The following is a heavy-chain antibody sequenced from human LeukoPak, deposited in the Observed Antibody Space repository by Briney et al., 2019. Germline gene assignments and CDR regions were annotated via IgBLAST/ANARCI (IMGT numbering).Heavy chain of an antibody. J-gene: IGHJ6*02. V-gene: IGHV1-2*02. CDR2: INPNSGGT. D-gene: IGHD3-3*01. CDR1: GYTFTGYY. Sequence: ASVKVSCKASGYTFTGYYMHWVRQAPGQGLEWMGWINPNSGGTNYAQKFQGRVTMTRDTSISTAYMELSRLRSDDTAVYYCARGDFWSGYNYYYGMDVWGQGATVTVSS. CDR3: ARGDFWSGYNYYYGMDV.